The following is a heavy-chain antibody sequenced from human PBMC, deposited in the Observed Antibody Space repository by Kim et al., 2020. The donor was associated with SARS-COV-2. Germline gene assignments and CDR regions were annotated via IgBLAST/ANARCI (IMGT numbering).Heavy chain of an antibody. Sequence: GGSLRLSCAASGFTVSSNYMSWVRQAPGKGLEWVSVIYSGGSTYYADSVKGRFTISRDNSKNTLYLQMNSLRAEDTAVYYCARDLWRGYFDYWGQGTLVTVSS. CDR1: GFTVSSNY. CDR2: IYSGGST. J-gene: IGHJ4*02. CDR3: ARDLWRGYFDY. D-gene: IGHD1-1*01. V-gene: IGHV3-66*01.